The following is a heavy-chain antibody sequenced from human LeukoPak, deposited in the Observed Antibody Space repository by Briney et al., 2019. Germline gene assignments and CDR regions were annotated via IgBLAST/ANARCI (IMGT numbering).Heavy chain of an antibody. CDR1: GGSVNSGSYS. CDR3: ARVSIYDILTGYYLGGATFDY. J-gene: IGHJ4*02. V-gene: IGHV4-61*01. CDR2: IYDSGST. D-gene: IGHD3-9*01. Sequence: SETLSLTCTVSGGSVNSGSYSWPWIRQPPGKGLEWIGYIYDSGSTNYNPSLKSRVTISVDTSKNQFSLKLSSVTAADTAVYYCARVSIYDILTGYYLGGATFDYWGQGTLVTVSS.